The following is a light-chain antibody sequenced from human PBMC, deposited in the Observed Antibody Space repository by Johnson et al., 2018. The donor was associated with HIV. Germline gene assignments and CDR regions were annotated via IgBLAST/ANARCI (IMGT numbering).Light chain of an antibody. V-gene: IGLV1-51*02. CDR3: GIWDSSLSAYV. CDR1: SSNIGNSY. CDR2: END. J-gene: IGLJ1*01. Sequence: HSVLTQPPSVSAAPGQKVTISCSGSSSNIGNSYVCWYQQLPGTAPKLLIYENDKRPSGIPDRFSGSKSGTSATLVITGLQTGDEADYYSGIWDSSLSAYVFGTGTKVTVL.